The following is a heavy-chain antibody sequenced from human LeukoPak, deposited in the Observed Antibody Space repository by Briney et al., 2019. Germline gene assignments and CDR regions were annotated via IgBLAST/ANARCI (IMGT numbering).Heavy chain of an antibody. D-gene: IGHD3-3*01. CDR3: ARDLGYFDL. CDR1: GGSFSGYY. V-gene: IGHV4-34*01. CDR2: INHSGST. J-gene: IGHJ2*01. Sequence: PSETLSLTCAVYGGSFSGYYWSWIRQPPGKGLEWIGEINHSGSTNYNPSLKSRVTISVDRSKNQFSLKLSSVTAADTAVYYCARDLGYFDLWGRGTLVTVSS.